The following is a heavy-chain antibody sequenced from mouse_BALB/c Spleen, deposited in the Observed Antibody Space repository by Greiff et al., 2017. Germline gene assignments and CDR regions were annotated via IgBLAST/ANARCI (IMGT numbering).Heavy chain of an antibody. Sequence: EVQLQQSGAELVRPGALVKLSCKASGFNINDYYMHWVKQRPEQGLEWIGWIDPENGNTIYDPKFQGKASITADTSSNTAYLQLSSLTSEDTAVYYCARGLGRDDWGEGTTLTVSS. D-gene: IGHD4-1*01. CDR3: ARGLGRDD. CDR1: GFNINDYY. CDR2: IDPENGNT. V-gene: IGHV14-1*02. J-gene: IGHJ2*01.